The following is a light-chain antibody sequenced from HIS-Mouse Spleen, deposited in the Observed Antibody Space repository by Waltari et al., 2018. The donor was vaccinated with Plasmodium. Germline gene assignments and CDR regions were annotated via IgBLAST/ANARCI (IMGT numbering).Light chain of an antibody. V-gene: IGKV4-1*01. CDR2: WAS. CDR1: PSVLYSSNNQNY. CDR3: QQYYSTPWT. J-gene: IGKJ1*01. Sequence: DIVMTQSPDPLAVSLGERATINCKSSPSVLYSSNNQNYLAWYQQKPGQPPKLLIYWASTRESGVPDRFSGSGSGTDFTLTSSSLQAEDVAVYYCQQYYSTPWTFGQGTKVEIK.